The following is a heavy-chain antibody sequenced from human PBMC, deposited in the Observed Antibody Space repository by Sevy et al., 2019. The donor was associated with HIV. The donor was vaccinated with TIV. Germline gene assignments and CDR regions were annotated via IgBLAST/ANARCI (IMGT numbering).Heavy chain of an antibody. CDR2: IYPDDSDT. CDR3: ARGARGTLPSFYYYTLNV. J-gene: IGHJ6*02. CDR1: GYSFATYW. V-gene: IGHV5-51*01. Sequence: GESLKISCKGSGYSFATYWIAWVRQMPGKGLEWMGIIYPDDSDTRYSPSFQGQVTISADKSISTAYLQRSTLKAYDTAKYYCARGARGTLPSFYYYTLNVWGQGTTVTVSS. D-gene: IGHD1-1*01.